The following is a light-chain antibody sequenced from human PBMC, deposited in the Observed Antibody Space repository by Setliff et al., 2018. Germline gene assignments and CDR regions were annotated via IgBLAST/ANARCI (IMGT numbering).Light chain of an antibody. Sequence: QSALTQPASATGSPGQSITISCTGTSSDVGGYNSVAWYQQHPGEAPKVLIYDVSKRPSGASNRFSGSKSGNTASLTISGLQAEDEADYYCSSFTNTITYVFGTGTKVTVL. V-gene: IGLV2-14*01. CDR3: SSFTNTITYV. CDR2: DVS. J-gene: IGLJ1*01. CDR1: SSDVGGYNS.